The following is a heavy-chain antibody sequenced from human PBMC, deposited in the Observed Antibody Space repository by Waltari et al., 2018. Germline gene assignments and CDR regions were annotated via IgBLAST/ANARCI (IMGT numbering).Heavy chain of an antibody. J-gene: IGHJ4*02. CDR3: ARSFGRKAYGYFDY. V-gene: IGHV4-59*01. D-gene: IGHD3-10*01. Sequence: QVQLQESGPGLVKPSETLSLTSTVSDGSISSYYMNWLRPPTGKGLEWIGYIYYSGSTNYNPSLKSRVTISVDTSKNQCSLKLSSVTAADTAVYYCARSFGRKAYGYFDYWGQGTLVTVSS. CDR2: IYYSGST. CDR1: DGSISSYY.